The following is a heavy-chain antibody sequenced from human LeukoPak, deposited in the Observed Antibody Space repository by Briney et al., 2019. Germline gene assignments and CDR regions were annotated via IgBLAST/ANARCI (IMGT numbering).Heavy chain of an antibody. CDR1: GFTFSSYS. CDR3: ARYYYDSSGSLTIDY. Sequence: GGSLRLSCAASGFTFSSYSMNWVRQAPGKGLEWVSSISSSSSYIYYADSVKGRFTISRDNAKNSLYLQMNSLRAEDTAVYYCARYYYDSSGSLTIDYWGQGTLVTVSS. D-gene: IGHD3-22*01. V-gene: IGHV3-21*01. J-gene: IGHJ4*02. CDR2: ISSSSSYI.